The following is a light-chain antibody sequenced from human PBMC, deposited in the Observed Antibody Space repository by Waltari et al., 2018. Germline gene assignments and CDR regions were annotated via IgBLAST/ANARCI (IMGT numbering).Light chain of an antibody. CDR1: QRVSSN. J-gene: IGKJ4*01. Sequence: EIVMTQSPATLSVSPGERATLSCRASQRVSSNLAWYQQKPGQAPRLLIYSTSTRATGIPARFSGSESGTEFTLNISSMQSEDFAVYYWQQYNNWPPGTFGGGTKVEIK. CDR3: QQYNNWPPGT. CDR2: STS. V-gene: IGKV3-15*01.